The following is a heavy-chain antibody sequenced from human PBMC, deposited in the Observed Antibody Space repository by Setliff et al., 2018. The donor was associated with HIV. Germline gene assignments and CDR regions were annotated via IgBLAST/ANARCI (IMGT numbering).Heavy chain of an antibody. CDR3: ARSAYLYSSGWYKGIRY. V-gene: IGHV4-59*12. CDR2: IYYSGDT. J-gene: IGHJ4*02. CDR1: GGSIKNYY. Sequence: SETLSLTCTVSGGSIKNYYWSWIRQSPEKGLEWIGYIYYSGDTNYNPSLKSRVTMSVDTSKNQFSLSLSSVTATDTAVYYCARSAYLYSSGWYKGIRYWGQGTLVTVSS. D-gene: IGHD6-19*01.